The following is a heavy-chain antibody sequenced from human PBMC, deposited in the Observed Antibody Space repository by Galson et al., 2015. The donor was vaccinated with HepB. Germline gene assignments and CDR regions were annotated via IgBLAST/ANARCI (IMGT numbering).Heavy chain of an antibody. CDR1: GFTFSSYA. CDR3: ARTGSTYNWKKGWFDP. CDR2: ISYDGSNK. V-gene: IGHV3-30-3*01. D-gene: IGHD1-20*01. J-gene: IGHJ5*02. Sequence: SLRLSCAASGFTFSSYAMHWVRQAPGKGLEWVAVISYDGSNKYYADSVKGRFTISRDNSKNTLYLQMNSLRAEDTAVYHCARTGSTYNWKKGWFDPWGQGTLVTVSS.